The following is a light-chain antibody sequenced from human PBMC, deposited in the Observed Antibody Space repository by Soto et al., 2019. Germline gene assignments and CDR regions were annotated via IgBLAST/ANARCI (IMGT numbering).Light chain of an antibody. CDR2: DAS. Sequence: DIQMTQSPSSLSASVGDRVTITCQASQDISNYLNWYQQKPGKAPKLLIYDASNLETGVTSRFSGSGSGTDFTFTISSLQPEDIATYYCQQYDNLSYFTFGPGTKGDIK. J-gene: IGKJ3*01. CDR1: QDISNY. CDR3: QQYDNLSYFT. V-gene: IGKV1-33*01.